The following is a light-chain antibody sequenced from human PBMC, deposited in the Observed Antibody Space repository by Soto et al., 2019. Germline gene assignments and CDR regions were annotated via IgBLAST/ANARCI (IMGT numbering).Light chain of an antibody. CDR3: QQRSNWPPLT. J-gene: IGKJ4*01. Sequence: EIVLTQSPGTLSSSPVQRATLSCRASQSVSSYLAWYQQKPGQAPRLLIYDASNRATGIPARFSGSGSGTDFTLTISSLEPEDFAVYYCQQRSNWPPLTFGGGTKVDIK. CDR2: DAS. V-gene: IGKV3-11*01. CDR1: QSVSSY.